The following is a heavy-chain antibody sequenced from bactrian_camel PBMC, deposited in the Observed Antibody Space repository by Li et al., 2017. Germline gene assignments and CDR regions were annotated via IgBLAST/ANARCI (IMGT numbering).Heavy chain of an antibody. CDR2: ITSDGRT. D-gene: IGHD6*01. J-gene: IGHJ4*01. V-gene: IGHV3S55*01. Sequence: VQLVESGGGSVQAGASLRLSCTASGLTFRESDMAWYRQAPGNECELVSSITSDGRTYYPNSVKGRFTISQDNAKNTVYLQMNDLKPEDTSVYYCAAGPRYPRYGSTCRGVRDDYNSWGQGTQVTVS. CDR3: AAGPRYPRYGSTCRGVRDDYNS. CDR1: GLTFRESD.